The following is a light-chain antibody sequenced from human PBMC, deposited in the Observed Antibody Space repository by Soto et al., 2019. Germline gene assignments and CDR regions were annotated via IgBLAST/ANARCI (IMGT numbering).Light chain of an antibody. J-gene: IGKJ1*01. CDR1: QSVPTNY. CDR2: GAS. CDR3: QQYGSSKT. V-gene: IGKV3-20*01. Sequence: EIVLTQSPGTLSLSPGERATLSCRASQSVPTNYLAWYQQKPGQAPRLLIYGASSRATGIPDRFSGSGSGTDFTLTISRLEPEEFAVYYCQQYGSSKTVGQGTKVEIK.